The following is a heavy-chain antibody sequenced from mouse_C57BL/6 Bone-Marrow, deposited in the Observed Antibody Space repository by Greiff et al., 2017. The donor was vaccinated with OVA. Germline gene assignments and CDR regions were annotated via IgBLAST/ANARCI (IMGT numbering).Heavy chain of an antibody. CDR2: IDPSDSYT. Sequence: QVHVKQPGAELVMPGASVKLSCKASGYTFTSYWMHWVKQRPGQGLEWIGEIDPSDSYTNYNQKFKGKSTLTVDKSSSTAYMQLSSLTSEDSAVYYCARSYYYGSSYEDWGQGTTLTVSS. D-gene: IGHD1-1*01. CDR3: ARSYYYGSSYED. CDR1: GYTFTSYW. J-gene: IGHJ2*01. V-gene: IGHV1-69*01.